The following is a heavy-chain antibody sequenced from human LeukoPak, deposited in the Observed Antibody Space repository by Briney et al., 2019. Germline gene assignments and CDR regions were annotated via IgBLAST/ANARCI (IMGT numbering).Heavy chain of an antibody. CDR2: ISYDGSNK. D-gene: IGHD3-3*01. CDR3: AKDSDFWSGYSDY. V-gene: IGHV3-30*18. Sequence: GGSLRLSCAASGFTCSSYGMHWVRQAPGKGLEWVAVISYDGSNKYYADSVKGRFTISRDNSKNTLYLQMNSLRAEDTAVYYCAKDSDFWSGYSDYWGQGTLVTVSS. CDR1: GFTCSSYG. J-gene: IGHJ4*02.